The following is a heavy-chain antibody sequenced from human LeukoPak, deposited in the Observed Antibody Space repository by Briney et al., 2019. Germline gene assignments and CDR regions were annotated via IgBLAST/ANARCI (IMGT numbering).Heavy chain of an antibody. CDR1: GGSFSGYY. CDR3: ARDWDSSSWFF. CDR2: IYHTGTT. V-gene: IGHV4-38-2*02. Sequence: PSETLSLTCAVYGGSFSGYYWGWIRQTPGKGLEWIATIYHTGTTYYNPSLKSRVTMSVDTSKNNFSLRLSSVTATDTAVYYCARDWDSSSWFFWGQGTLVVVSS. J-gene: IGHJ4*02. D-gene: IGHD6-13*01.